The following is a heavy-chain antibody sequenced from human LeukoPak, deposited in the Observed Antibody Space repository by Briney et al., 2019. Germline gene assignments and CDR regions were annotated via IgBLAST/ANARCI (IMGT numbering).Heavy chain of an antibody. CDR1: GDTFISYA. CDR2: IIPIFGTA. CDR3: AVYGAKYFDY. D-gene: IGHD4-17*01. J-gene: IGHJ4*02. Sequence: AVKVSCKASGDTFISYAISCVRQAPGQGVEWMGGIIPIFGTANYAQKFQGRVTITADKSTSTAYMELSSLRSEDTAVYYCAVYGAKYFDYWGQGTLVTVSS. V-gene: IGHV1-69*06.